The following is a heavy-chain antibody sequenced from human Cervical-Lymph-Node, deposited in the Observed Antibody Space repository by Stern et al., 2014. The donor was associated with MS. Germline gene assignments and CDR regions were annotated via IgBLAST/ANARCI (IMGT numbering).Heavy chain of an antibody. CDR3: ARARVGDYARSPHLDS. CDR2: ISNNSTHT. J-gene: IGHJ4*02. V-gene: IGHV3-21*01. CDR1: GFTFSHSS. D-gene: IGHD4-17*01. Sequence: EVKLVESGGGLVKPGESLRLSCDASGFTFSHSSINWVRQAPGQGLEWISSISNNSTHTYYADSVEGRFTISRDSAKDSVSLHMVSLRAEDTAVYYCARARVGDYARSPHLDSWGQGTLVTVSS.